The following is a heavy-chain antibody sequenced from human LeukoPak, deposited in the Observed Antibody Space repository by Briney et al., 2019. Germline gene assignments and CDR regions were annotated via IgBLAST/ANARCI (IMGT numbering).Heavy chain of an antibody. Sequence: PSETLSLTCSVSGGSINSRDYYWNWIRQPPGTGLEWIGSMYYSGSTYYNPSLKSRITISLDTSRNQFSLKLSSVTAADTAVYYCARERLNYYFDSWGQGTLVTVSS. CDR2: MYYSGST. D-gene: IGHD2-8*01. J-gene: IGHJ4*02. V-gene: IGHV4-30-4*01. CDR1: GGSINSRDYY. CDR3: ARERLNYYFDS.